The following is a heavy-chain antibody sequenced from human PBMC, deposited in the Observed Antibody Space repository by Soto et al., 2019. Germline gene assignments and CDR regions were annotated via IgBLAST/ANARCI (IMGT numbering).Heavy chain of an antibody. CDR2: IIPIFGTA. CDR1: GGTFSSYA. CDR3: ARNVVVAATRAYYFDY. V-gene: IGHV1-69*01. Sequence: QVQLVQSGAEVKKPGSSVKVSCKASGGTFSSYAISWVRQAPGQGLEWMGGIIPIFGTANYAQKFQGRVTITADESTSTAYMELSSLRSEDTAVYYCARNVVVAATRAYYFDYWGQGNLVTVSS. D-gene: IGHD2-15*01. J-gene: IGHJ4*02.